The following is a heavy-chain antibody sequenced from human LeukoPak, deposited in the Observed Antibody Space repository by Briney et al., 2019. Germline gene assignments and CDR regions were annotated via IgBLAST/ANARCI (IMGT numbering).Heavy chain of an antibody. CDR1: GYTFTDYY. Sequence: ASVKVSCQASGYTFTDYYMHWVRQAPGQGLEWMGWINPNSGGTNYAQKFQGRVTMTRDTSISTAYMELSRLRSDDTAVYYCARGYDILTGYPTPFDYWGQGTLVTVSS. CDR3: ARGYDILTGYPTPFDY. V-gene: IGHV1-2*02. D-gene: IGHD3-9*01. J-gene: IGHJ4*02. CDR2: INPNSGGT.